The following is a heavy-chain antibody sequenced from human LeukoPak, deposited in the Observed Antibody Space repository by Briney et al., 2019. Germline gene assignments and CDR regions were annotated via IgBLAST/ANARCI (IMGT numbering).Heavy chain of an antibody. V-gene: IGHV4-38-2*02. CDR2: IYHSGST. J-gene: IGHJ4*02. D-gene: IGHD3-3*01. CDR3: ATSRTWLEWLLFDY. CDR1: GYSISSGYY. Sequence: SETLSLTCTVSGYSISSGYYWGWIRQPPGKGLEWIGSIYHSGSTYYNPSLKSRGTISVDTSKKQLSLKLSSVTAADTAVYYCATSRTWLEWLLFDYWGQGTLVTVSS.